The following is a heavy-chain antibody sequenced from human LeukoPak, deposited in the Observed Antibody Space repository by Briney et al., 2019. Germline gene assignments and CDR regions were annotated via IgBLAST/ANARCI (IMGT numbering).Heavy chain of an antibody. D-gene: IGHD2-2*01. CDR1: GGSISSYY. CDR3: ARQYCSSTSCYDAFDI. Sequence: SETLSLTCTVSGGSISSYYWSWIRQPPGKGLEWTGYIYTSGSTNYNPSLKSRVTISVDTSKNQFSLKLSSVTAADTAVYYCARQYCSSTSCYDAFDIWGQGTMVTVSS. V-gene: IGHV4-4*09. CDR2: IYTSGST. J-gene: IGHJ3*02.